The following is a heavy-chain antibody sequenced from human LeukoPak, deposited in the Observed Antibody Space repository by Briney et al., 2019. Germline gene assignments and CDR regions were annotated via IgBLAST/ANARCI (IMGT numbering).Heavy chain of an antibody. Sequence: ASVKVSCKASGYSFTNFDINWVRQATGQGLEWMGWMNPNSGNKGYAQKFQGRVTMTMNTSITTAYMELSSLRSEDTAVYYCARGPQWRGDYYYMDVWVRGTTVTVSS. CDR3: ARGPQWRGDYYYMDV. CDR1: GYSFTNFD. V-gene: IGHV1-8*01. D-gene: IGHD6-19*01. J-gene: IGHJ6*03. CDR2: MNPNSGNK.